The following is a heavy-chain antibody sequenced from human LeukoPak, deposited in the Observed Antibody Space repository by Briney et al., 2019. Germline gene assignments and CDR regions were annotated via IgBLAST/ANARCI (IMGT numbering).Heavy chain of an antibody. D-gene: IGHD3-22*01. CDR2: IIPILGIA. J-gene: IGHJ4*02. CDR3: AREVNTMIVVGRRFDY. CDR1: GGTFSSYA. Sequence: ASVKVSCKASGGTFSSYAISWVRQAPGQGLEWMGRIIPILGIANYAQKFQGRVTTTADKSTSTAYMELSSLRSEDTAVYYCAREVNTMIVVGRRFDYWGQGTLVTVSS. V-gene: IGHV1-69*04.